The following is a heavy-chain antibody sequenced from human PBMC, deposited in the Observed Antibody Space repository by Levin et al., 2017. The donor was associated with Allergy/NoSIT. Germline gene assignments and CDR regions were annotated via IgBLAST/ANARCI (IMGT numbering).Heavy chain of an antibody. J-gene: IGHJ4*02. CDR1: GFTFSNYA. V-gene: IGHV3-23*01. CDR2: ISYSGGST. D-gene: IGHD6-19*01. Sequence: GGSLRLSCAASGFTFSNYAMSWVRQAPGKGLEWISDISYSGGSTYYADSVKGRFTISRDNSKNTLYLQMNSLRAEDTAVYYCAKDASSVAGRRNGIDYWGQGTLVPVSS. CDR3: AKDASSVAGRRNGIDY.